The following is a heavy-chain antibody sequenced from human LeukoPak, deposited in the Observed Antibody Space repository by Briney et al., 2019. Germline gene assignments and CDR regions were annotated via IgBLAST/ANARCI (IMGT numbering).Heavy chain of an antibody. CDR3: ARGFKRIAAAGRRIGIQH. V-gene: IGHV4-34*01. CDR1: GGSFSGYY. J-gene: IGHJ1*01. CDR2: INHSGST. Sequence: SGTLSLTCAVYGGSFSGYYWSWIRQPPGKGLEWIGEINHSGSTNYNPSLKSRVTISVDTSKNQFSLKLSSVTAADTAVYYCARGFKRIAAAGRRIGIQHWGQGTLVTVSS. D-gene: IGHD6-13*01.